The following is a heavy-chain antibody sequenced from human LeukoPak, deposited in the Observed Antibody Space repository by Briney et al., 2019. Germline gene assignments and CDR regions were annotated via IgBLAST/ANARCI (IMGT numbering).Heavy chain of an antibody. CDR2: ISGSGGTT. Sequence: GGSLRLSCAASGFTFSSYAMNWVRQAPGKGLEWVSAISGSGGTTYYADSVKGRFTISRDNSKNTLYLQMNSLRAEDTAVYYCAKMEFGGVIVIRRNAFDIWGQGTMVTVSS. D-gene: IGHD3-16*02. V-gene: IGHV3-23*01. CDR3: AKMEFGGVIVIRRNAFDI. J-gene: IGHJ3*02. CDR1: GFTFSSYA.